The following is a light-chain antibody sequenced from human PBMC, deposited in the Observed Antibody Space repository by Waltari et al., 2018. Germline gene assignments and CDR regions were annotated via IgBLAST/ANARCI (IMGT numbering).Light chain of an antibody. J-gene: IGLJ2*01. Sequence: QSVLTPPPSMSGAPEPTGTTSCSGPKSQLGAGYHVPWYPVPPGPPPQLLLVGNKNRPSGVSDRFSASKSGASASLVISGLHVGDEGDYYCQSYDSALRGSVFGGGTKLSVL. CDR2: GNK. V-gene: IGLV1-40*01. CDR3: QSYDSALRGSV. CDR1: KSQLGAGYH.